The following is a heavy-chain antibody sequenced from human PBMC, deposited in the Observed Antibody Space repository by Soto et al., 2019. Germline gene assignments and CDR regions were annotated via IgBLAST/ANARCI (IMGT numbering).Heavy chain of an antibody. CDR1: GFPFNNFE. D-gene: IGHD3-16*01. V-gene: IGHV3-48*03. CDR2: ITGGGAT. CDR3: VGGGLSYFDH. J-gene: IGHJ4*02. Sequence: GGSLRLSCVASGFPFNNFEMNWIRQAPGKGLEWISYITGGGATYYADSVKGRFTISRDNAKNSLFLQMNSVGVGDTAVYYCVGGGLSYFDHWGRGTLVTVSS.